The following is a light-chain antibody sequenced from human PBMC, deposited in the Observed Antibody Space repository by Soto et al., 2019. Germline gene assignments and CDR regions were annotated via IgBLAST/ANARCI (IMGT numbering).Light chain of an antibody. CDR1: QSVSSN. CDR3: QQYNNWHPYT. V-gene: IGKV3-15*01. CDR2: GAP. J-gene: IGKJ2*01. Sequence: EIVMTQSPATLSVSPGERATLSCRASQSVSSNLAWYQQKPGQAPRLLIYGAPTRATGIPARFSGSGSGTEFTLTISSLQSEDFAVYYCQQYNNWHPYTFGQGTKLEIK.